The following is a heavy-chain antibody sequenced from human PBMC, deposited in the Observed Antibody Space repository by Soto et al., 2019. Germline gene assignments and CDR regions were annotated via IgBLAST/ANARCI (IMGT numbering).Heavy chain of an antibody. V-gene: IGHV1-3*01. D-gene: IGHD2-2*01. CDR1: GYTFTSYA. Sequence: QVQLVQSGAEVKKPGASVKVSCKASGYTFTSYAMHWVRQAPGQRLEWMGWINAGNGNTKYSQKFQGRVTITRDTSASTAYMELSSLRSEDTAVYYCAREGGWDIVVVPAAGWGYWGQGTLVSVSS. CDR2: INAGNGNT. J-gene: IGHJ4*02. CDR3: AREGGWDIVVVPAAGWGY.